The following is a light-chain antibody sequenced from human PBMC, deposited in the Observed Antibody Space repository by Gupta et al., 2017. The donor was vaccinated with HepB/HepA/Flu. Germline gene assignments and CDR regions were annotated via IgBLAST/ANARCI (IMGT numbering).Light chain of an antibody. CDR1: ESLTTNY. CDR2: GPS. Sequence: TVFTPSPDTLSLSPGESATFSCRASESLTTNYLAWYQGRPGQAPRLHIGGPSRMATGIPDSCSGSGSGTDFTRTSSRLEAEDVEVYEGHEYTSEKDTFGQGTKVEIK. CDR3: HEYTSEKDT. J-gene: IGKJ2*01. V-gene: IGKV3-20*01.